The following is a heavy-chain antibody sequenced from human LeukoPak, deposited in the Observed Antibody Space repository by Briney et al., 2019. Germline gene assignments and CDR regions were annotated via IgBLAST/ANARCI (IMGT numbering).Heavy chain of an antibody. CDR1: GFTFSSYW. Sequence: GGSLRLSCTASGFTFSSYWMSWVRQAPGRGLEWVANIKEDGSEKYYVDSVTGRFTISRDNAKQSLYLQMNSLRAEDTDVYYCASQFWWAAVAGSLDYWGQGTLVTVSS. CDR3: ASQFWWAAVAGSLDY. V-gene: IGHV3-7*03. CDR2: IKEDGSEK. J-gene: IGHJ4*02. D-gene: IGHD6-19*01.